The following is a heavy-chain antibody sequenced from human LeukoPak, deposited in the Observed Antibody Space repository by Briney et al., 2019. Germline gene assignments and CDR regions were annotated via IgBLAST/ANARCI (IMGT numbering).Heavy chain of an antibody. CDR2: ISWNSGSI. CDR1: GFTFDDYA. D-gene: IGHD4-17*01. Sequence: GGSLRLSCAASGFTFDDYAMHWVRHAPGKGLEWVSGISWNSGSIGYADSVKGRFTISRDNAKNSLYLQMNSLRAEDTALYYCAKDYGDYWGQGTLVTVSS. CDR3: AKDYGDY. J-gene: IGHJ4*02. V-gene: IGHV3-9*01.